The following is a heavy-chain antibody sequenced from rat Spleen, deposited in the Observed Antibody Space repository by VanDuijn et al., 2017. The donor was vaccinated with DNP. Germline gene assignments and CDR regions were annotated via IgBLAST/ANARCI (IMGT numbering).Heavy chain of an antibody. CDR1: GFTFSDYN. D-gene: IGHD1-9*01. Sequence: EVQLVESGGGLVQPGGSLKLSCVASGFTFSDYNMAWVRQAPKKGLEWVATISYDGNNTYYRDSVKGRFTISRDNAKSTLYLQMDSLRSEDTATYYCARSAYGYNYFDYWGQGVMVTVSS. CDR3: ARSAYGYNYFDY. V-gene: IGHV5-7*01. J-gene: IGHJ2*01. CDR2: ISYDGNNT.